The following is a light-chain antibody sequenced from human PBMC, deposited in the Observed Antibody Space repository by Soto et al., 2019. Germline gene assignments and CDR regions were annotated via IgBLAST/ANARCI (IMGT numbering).Light chain of an antibody. V-gene: IGKV3D-15*01. CDR1: QSVSSN. Sequence: EIVMTQSPATLSVSPGERATLSCRASQSVSSNLAWYQQKPGQAPRLLIYGASNRATGIPARFSGSGSGTDFTLTISSLQSEDFAVYYCQQYNNWPPKVTFGQGTRLEIK. CDR2: GAS. J-gene: IGKJ5*01. CDR3: QQYNNWPPKVT.